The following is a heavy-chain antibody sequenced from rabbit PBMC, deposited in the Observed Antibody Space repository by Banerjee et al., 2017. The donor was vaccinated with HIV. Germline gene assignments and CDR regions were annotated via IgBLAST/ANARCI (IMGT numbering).Heavy chain of an antibody. CDR1: GFSFSSNCY. Sequence: QSLEESGGDLVKPGASLTLTCTASGFSFSSNCYMCWVRQAPGKGLEWIGCIYADGSGSPQYASWVNGRFTISRTSSTTVTLQMTSLTAADTATYFCARDRYDDTYDYTFKLWGQGTLVTVS. J-gene: IGHJ4*01. D-gene: IGHD2-1*01. CDR3: ARDRYDDTYDYTFKL. V-gene: IGHV1S40*01. CDR2: IYADGSGSP.